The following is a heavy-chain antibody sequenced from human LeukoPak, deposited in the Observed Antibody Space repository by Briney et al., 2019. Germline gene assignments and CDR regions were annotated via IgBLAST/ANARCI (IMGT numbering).Heavy chain of an antibody. D-gene: IGHD5-18*01. Sequence: ASVKVSCKASGYTFSGHYLHWVRQAPGQGLEWMGRINPNTGVTQYTENFQGRVTMTGDTSISTAYMELNGLRSDDTAIYYCARTWIPLFTPDVDPCGQGTLVTVSS. CDR3: ARTWIPLFTPDVDP. V-gene: IGHV1-2*06. CDR2: INPNTGVT. CDR1: GYTFSGHY. J-gene: IGHJ5*02.